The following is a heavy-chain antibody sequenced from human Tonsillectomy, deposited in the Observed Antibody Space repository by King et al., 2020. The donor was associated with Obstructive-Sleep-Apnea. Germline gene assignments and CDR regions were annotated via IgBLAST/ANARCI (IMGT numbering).Heavy chain of an antibody. D-gene: IGHD4-17*01. CDR2: INHSGST. CDR1: VGSFSGYY. V-gene: IGHV4-34*01. CDR3: ARHGDHGNMDV. J-gene: IGHJ6*02. Sequence: VQLQQWGAGLLKPSETLSLTCAVYVGSFSGYYLSWIRQPPGKGLEWIGEINHSGSTNYNPSLKSRVTISVDTSKNQFSLKLSSVTAADTAVYYCARHGDHGNMDVWGQGTTVTVSS.